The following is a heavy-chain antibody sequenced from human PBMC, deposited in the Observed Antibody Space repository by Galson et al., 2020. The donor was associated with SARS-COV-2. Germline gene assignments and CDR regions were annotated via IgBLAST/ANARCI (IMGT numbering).Heavy chain of an antibody. Sequence: GEYPKTYCAASGFTLSNHVMSWVRPAPGKGLQFVSAISSSGVRTYDADSVMGRFTISRDNSKNTLYLQMHSLTVEDTALSYCAKDRWLRDLAVADPLDHWGQGTPVTVSS. CDR2: ISSSGVRT. CDR3: AKDRWLRDLAVADPLDH. J-gene: IGHJ4*02. V-gene: IGHV3-23*01. CDR1: GFTLSNHV. D-gene: IGHD6-13*01.